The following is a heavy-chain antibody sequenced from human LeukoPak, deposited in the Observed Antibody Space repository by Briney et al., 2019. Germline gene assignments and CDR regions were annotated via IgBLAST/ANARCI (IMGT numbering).Heavy chain of an antibody. CDR2: IHHSGST. CDR1: GGSFSGYY. Sequence: SETLSLTCAVYGGSFSGYYWSWIRQPPGKGLEWIGEIHHSGSTNYNPSLKSRVTISVDMSKNQFSLKQTSVTAADTAVYYCARGGGDYWYFDLWGRGTLVTVSS. J-gene: IGHJ2*01. V-gene: IGHV4-34*01. D-gene: IGHD2-21*01. CDR3: ARGGGDYWYFDL.